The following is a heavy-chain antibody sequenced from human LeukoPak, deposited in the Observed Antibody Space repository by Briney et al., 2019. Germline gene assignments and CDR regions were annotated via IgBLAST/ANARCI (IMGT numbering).Heavy chain of an antibody. CDR3: ARGGYCSSTSCYHVYYYYGMDV. CDR1: GYTISDYF. D-gene: IGHD2-2*03. Sequence: ASVRVSCKASGYTISDYFMHWVRQAPGQGLEWMGWISAYNGNTNYAQKLQGRVTMTTDTSTSTAYMELRSLRSDDTAVYYCARGGYCSSTSCYHVYYYYGMDVWGQGTTVTVSS. V-gene: IGHV1-18*04. CDR2: ISAYNGNT. J-gene: IGHJ6*02.